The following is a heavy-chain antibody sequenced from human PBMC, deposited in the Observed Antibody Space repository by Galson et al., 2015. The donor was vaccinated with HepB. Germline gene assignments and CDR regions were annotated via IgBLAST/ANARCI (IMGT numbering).Heavy chain of an antibody. CDR1: GFTFSSYS. CDR2: ISSSSSYI. J-gene: IGHJ4*02. Sequence: SLRLSCAASGFTFSSYSMNWVRQAPGKGLEWVSSISSSSSYIYYADSVKGRFTISRDNAKNSLYLQMNSLRAEDTAVYYCARDTHDYDFWSGSQKLFDYWGQGTLVTVSS. D-gene: IGHD3-3*01. CDR3: ARDTHDYDFWSGSQKLFDY. V-gene: IGHV3-21*01.